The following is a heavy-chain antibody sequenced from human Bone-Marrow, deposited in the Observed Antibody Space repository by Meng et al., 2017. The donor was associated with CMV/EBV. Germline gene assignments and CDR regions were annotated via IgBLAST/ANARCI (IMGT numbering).Heavy chain of an antibody. D-gene: IGHD1-26*01. CDR2: INHSGST. J-gene: IGHJ4*02. CDR1: GGSFSGYY. V-gene: IGHV4-34*01. CDR3: ASRLVGATSRVFDY. Sequence: SETLSLTCAVYGGSFSGYYWSWIRQPPGKGLEWIGEINHSGSTNYNPSLKSRVTISVDMSKNQFSLKLSSVTAADTAVYYCASRLVGATSRVFDYWGQGTLVTVSS.